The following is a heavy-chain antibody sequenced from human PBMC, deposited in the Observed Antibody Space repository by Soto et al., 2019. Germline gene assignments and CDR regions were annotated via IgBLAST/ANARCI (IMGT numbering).Heavy chain of an antibody. CDR3: ARFYYDSSGYLPSPYYYYYGMDV. J-gene: IGHJ6*02. V-gene: IGHV3-7*04. CDR2: IKQDGSEK. Sequence: PGGSLRLSCAASGFTFSSYWRSWVRQAPGKGREWVANIKQDGSEKYYVDYVKGRFTISRDNAKNSLYLQMNSLRAEDTAVYYCARFYYDSSGYLPSPYYYYYGMDVWGQGTTVTVSS. CDR1: GFTFSSYW. D-gene: IGHD3-22*01.